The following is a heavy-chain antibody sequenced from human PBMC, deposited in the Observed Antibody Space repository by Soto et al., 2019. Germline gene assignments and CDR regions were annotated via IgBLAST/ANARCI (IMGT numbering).Heavy chain of an antibody. Sequence: QVQLQQWGAGLLKPSETLSLTCAVYGGSFSGYYWSWIRQPPGKGLEWIGEINHSGSTNYNPSLNSRVTISVDTSKNQFSLKLSSVTAADTAVYYCARGQTYFITGTWYNWFDPWGQGTLVTVSS. CDR2: INHSGST. J-gene: IGHJ5*02. CDR3: ARGQTYFITGTWYNWFDP. CDR1: GGSFSGYY. V-gene: IGHV4-34*01. D-gene: IGHD1-20*01.